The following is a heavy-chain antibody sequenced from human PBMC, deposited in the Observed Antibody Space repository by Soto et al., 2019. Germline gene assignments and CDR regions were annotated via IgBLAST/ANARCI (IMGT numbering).Heavy chain of an antibody. D-gene: IGHD2-2*01. J-gene: IGHJ4*02. V-gene: IGHV3-23*01. CDR2: ISGSGGST. CDR1: GFTFSSYA. Sequence: LRLSCAASGFTFSSYAMSWVRQAPGKGLEWVSAISGSGGSTYYADSVEGRFTISRDNSKNTLYLQMNSLRAEDTAVYYCAKGDIVVVPAPSDYWGQGTLVTVSS. CDR3: AKGDIVVVPAPSDY.